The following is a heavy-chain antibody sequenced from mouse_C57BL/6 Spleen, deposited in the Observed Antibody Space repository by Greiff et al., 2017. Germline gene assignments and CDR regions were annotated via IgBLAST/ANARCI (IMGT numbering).Heavy chain of an antibody. D-gene: IGHD1-1*01. CDR3: ARQDTTEGAMDY. V-gene: IGHV5-6*01. J-gene: IGHJ4*01. Sequence: EVQLQESGADLVKPGGSLKLSCAASGFTFSSYGMSWVRQTPDQRLEWVGTISSGGSYTYYTDNVKGRCTISRDNAKNTLYLQMSSLKSEDTAMYDCARQDTTEGAMDYWGQGTSVTVSS. CDR2: ISSGGSYT. CDR1: GFTFSSYG.